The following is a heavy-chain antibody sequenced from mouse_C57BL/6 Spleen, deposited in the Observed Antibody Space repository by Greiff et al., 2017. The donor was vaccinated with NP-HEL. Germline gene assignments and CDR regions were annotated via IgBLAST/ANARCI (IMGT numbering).Heavy chain of an antibody. CDR1: GYTFTSYW. J-gene: IGHJ1*03. CDR2: IYPSDSET. CDR3: ASPHYYGSKGFDV. V-gene: IGHV1-61*01. Sequence: QVQLQQPGAELVRPGSSVKLSCKASGYTFTSYWMDWVKQRPGQGLEWIGNIYPSDSETHYNQKFKDKATLTVDKSSSTAYMQLSSLTSEDSAVYYCASPHYYGSKGFDVWGTGTTVTVSS. D-gene: IGHD1-1*01.